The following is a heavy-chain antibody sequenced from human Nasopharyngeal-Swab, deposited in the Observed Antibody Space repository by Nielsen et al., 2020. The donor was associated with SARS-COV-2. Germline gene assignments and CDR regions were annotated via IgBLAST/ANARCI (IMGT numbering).Heavy chain of an antibody. D-gene: IGHD3-22*01. Sequence: SETLSLTCAVSGGSFSGYYWSWIRQPPGKGLEWIGEINHSGSTNYNPSLKSRVTISVDTSKNQFSLKLSSVTAADTAVYYCARDYYYDSSVFDYWGQGTLVTVFS. CDR2: INHSGST. CDR3: ARDYYYDSSVFDY. V-gene: IGHV4-34*01. CDR1: GGSFSGYY. J-gene: IGHJ4*02.